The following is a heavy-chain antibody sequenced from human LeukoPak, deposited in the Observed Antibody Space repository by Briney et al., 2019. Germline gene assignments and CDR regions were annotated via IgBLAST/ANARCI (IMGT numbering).Heavy chain of an antibody. CDR3: TRIYSSSSRPFDY. D-gene: IGHD6-6*01. Sequence: GGSLRLSSTASGFTFGDYAMSWVRQAPGKGREWVGFIRSKAYGGTTEYAASVKGRFTISRDDSKSIAYLQMNSLKTEDTAVYYCTRIYSSSSRPFDYWGQGTLVTVSS. CDR1: GFTFGDYA. CDR2: IRSKAYGGTT. J-gene: IGHJ4*02. V-gene: IGHV3-49*04.